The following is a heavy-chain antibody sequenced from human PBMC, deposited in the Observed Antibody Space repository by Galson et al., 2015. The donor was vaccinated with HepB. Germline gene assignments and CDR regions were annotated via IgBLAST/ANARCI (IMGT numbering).Heavy chain of an antibody. CDR1: GYTFTSYY. Sequence: SVKVSCKASGYTFTSYYMHWVRQAPGQGLEWMGIINPSGGSTSYAQKFQGRVTMTRDTSTSTVYMELSSLRSEDTAVYYCARDDAVGFGELSRYLQGYFQHWGQGTLVTVSS. CDR3: ARDDAVGFGELSRYLQGYFQH. V-gene: IGHV1-46*01. CDR2: INPSGGST. D-gene: IGHD3-10*01. J-gene: IGHJ1*01.